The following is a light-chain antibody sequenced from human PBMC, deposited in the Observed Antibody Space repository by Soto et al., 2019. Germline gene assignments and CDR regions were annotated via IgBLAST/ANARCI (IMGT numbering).Light chain of an antibody. CDR2: VVS. Sequence: EIVLTQSPGILSLSPGERATLSCRASQSVSSTYLAWYQQKPGRAPGLLIYVVSSRATGIPDRFRGSGSGTDFSLTISRLEPEDFAVYYCQQYRGSFGQGTKLEMK. CDR1: QSVSSTY. CDR3: QQYRGS. J-gene: IGKJ2*04. V-gene: IGKV3-20*01.